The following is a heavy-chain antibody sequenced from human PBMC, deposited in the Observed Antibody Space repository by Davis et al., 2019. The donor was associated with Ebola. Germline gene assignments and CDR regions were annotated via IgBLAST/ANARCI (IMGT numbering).Heavy chain of an antibody. CDR3: ARGDFYYGVDV. CDR2: LYTRGTT. J-gene: IGHJ6*02. Sequence: GESLKISCAASGFTFSSYSMNWVRQAPGKGLQWVSILYTRGTTYYADSVKGRFTISRDDSKNTLFLQMNNLRAEDTAVYYCARGDFYYGVDVWGQGTTVTVSS. V-gene: IGHV3-53*01. CDR1: GFTFSSYS.